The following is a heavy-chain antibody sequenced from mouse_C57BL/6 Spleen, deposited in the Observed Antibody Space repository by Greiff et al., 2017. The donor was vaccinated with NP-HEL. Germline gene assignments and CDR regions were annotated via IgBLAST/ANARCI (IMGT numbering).Heavy chain of an antibody. CDR2: IDPETGGT. Sequence: QVQLQQSGAELVRPGASVTLSCKASGYTFTDYEMHWVKQTPVHGLEWIGAIDPETGGTAYNQKFKGKAILTADKSSSTAYMELRSLTSEDSAVYYCTPYDDDGGGRAWFAYWGQGTLVTVSA. D-gene: IGHD2-4*01. CDR3: TPYDDDGGGRAWFAY. CDR1: GYTFTDYE. J-gene: IGHJ3*01. V-gene: IGHV1-15*01.